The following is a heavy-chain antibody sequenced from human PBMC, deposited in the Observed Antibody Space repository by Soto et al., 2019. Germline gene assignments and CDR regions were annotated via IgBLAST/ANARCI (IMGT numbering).Heavy chain of an antibody. Sequence: GASVKVSCKASGGTFSSYTISWVRQAPGQGLEWMGRIIPILGIANYAQKFQGRVTITADKSTSTAYMELSSLRSEDTAVYYCARDGQRTHDAFDIWGQGTMVTVSS. CDR1: GGTFSSYT. CDR2: IIPILGIA. CDR3: ARDGQRTHDAFDI. V-gene: IGHV1-69*04. J-gene: IGHJ3*02. D-gene: IGHD2-2*01.